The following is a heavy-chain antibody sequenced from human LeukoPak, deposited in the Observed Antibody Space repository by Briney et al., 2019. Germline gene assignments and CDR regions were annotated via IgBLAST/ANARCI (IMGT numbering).Heavy chain of an antibody. J-gene: IGHJ4*02. CDR2: IYYSGST. Sequence: SETLSLTCTVSGGSISSGGYYWSWIRQPPGKGLEWIGYIYYSGSTNCNPSLKSRVTISVDTSKNQFSLKLSSVTAADTAVYYCASYEGHFDYWGQGTLVTVSS. V-gene: IGHV4-61*08. CDR1: GGSISSGGYY. CDR3: ASYEGHFDY. D-gene: IGHD3-22*01.